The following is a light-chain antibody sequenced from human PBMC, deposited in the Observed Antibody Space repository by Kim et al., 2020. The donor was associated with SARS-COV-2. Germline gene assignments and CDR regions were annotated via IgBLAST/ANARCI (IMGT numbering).Light chain of an antibody. Sequence: EIVMTQSPATLSVSPGERATLSCRASQSVRSNLAWYQQKPGQAPRLLIYSASTRATGVPARFSGSGSGTEFTLTISSLQSEGFAVYYCQQYNDWPPLTFGGGTKVDIK. CDR2: SAS. V-gene: IGKV3-15*01. CDR1: QSVRSN. J-gene: IGKJ4*01. CDR3: QQYNDWPPLT.